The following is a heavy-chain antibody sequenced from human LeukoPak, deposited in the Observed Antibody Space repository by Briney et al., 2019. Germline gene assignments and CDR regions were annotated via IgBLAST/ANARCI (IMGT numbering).Heavy chain of an antibody. J-gene: IGHJ6*04. Sequence: GSLGLSCAASGFTFSDYYMNWVRQAPGKGLEWVSYISSSGSTIYYADSVKGRFTISRDNAKNSLYLQMNSLRAEDTAVYYCAELGITMIGGVWGKGTTVTISS. D-gene: IGHD3-10*02. CDR3: AELGITMIGGV. V-gene: IGHV3-11*04. CDR1: GFTFSDYY. CDR2: ISSSGSTI.